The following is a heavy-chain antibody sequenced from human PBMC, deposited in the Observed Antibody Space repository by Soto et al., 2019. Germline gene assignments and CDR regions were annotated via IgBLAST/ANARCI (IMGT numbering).Heavy chain of an antibody. V-gene: IGHV3-30*18. CDR2: ISYDGSNK. D-gene: IGHD3-10*01. CDR1: GFTFSSYG. Sequence: PGGSLRLSCAASGFTFSSYGMHWVRQAPGKGLEWVAVISYDGSNKYYADSVKGRFTISRDNSKNTLYLQMNSLRAEDTAVYYCAKDLLGSRGYYYYYYGMDVWGQGTTVTVSS. J-gene: IGHJ6*02. CDR3: AKDLLGSRGYYYYYYGMDV.